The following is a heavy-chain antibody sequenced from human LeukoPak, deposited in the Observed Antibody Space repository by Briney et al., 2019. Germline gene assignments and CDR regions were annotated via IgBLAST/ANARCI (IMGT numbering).Heavy chain of an antibody. CDR3: ARGSPIVATNGYFNY. J-gene: IGHJ4*02. V-gene: IGHV4-34*01. CDR1: GGSFSSYY. CDR2: IIHSGIT. Sequence: SETLSLTCAVYGGSFSSYYWSWIRQPPGKGLEWIGEIIHSGITTYNPSLTSRVTISVDTSKRQFSLKLSSVTAADTAVYYCARGSPIVATNGYFNYWGQGTLVTVSS. D-gene: IGHD5-12*01.